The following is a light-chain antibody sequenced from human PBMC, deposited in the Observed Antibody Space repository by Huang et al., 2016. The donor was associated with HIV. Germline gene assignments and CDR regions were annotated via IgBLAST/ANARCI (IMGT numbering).Light chain of an antibody. CDR2: GAS. Sequence: ETVMTQSPATLSVSPGERATRSCRASQSVNNNLAWYQQKPGQAPRLLISGASTRAPGIPARFSGSGSGTEFTLTISSLQSEDFAVYYCQQYSNWPFTFGPGTKVDIK. CDR3: QQYSNWPFT. J-gene: IGKJ3*01. CDR1: QSVNNN. V-gene: IGKV3-15*01.